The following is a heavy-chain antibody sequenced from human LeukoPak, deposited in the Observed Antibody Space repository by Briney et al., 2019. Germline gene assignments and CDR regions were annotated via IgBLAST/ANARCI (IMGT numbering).Heavy chain of an antibody. CDR3: AREWGYCSGGSCYLDAFDI. J-gene: IGHJ3*02. D-gene: IGHD2-15*01. Sequence: PGGSLRLSCAASGFTFSSYWMSWVRQAPGKGLEWVANIKQDGSEKYYVDSVKGRFTISRDNAKNSLYLQMNSLRAEDTAVYYCAREWGYCSGGSCYLDAFDIWGQGTMVTVSS. CDR1: GFTFSSYW. CDR2: IKQDGSEK. V-gene: IGHV3-7*01.